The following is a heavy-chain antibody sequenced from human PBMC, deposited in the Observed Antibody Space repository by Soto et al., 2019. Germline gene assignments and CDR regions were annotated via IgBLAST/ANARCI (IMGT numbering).Heavy chain of an antibody. CDR3: ARVPYYYGSGSSKYYYGMDV. J-gene: IGHJ6*02. CDR2: INPNSGGT. V-gene: IGHV1-2*04. Sequence: ASVKVSCKASGYSFTGYYIHWLRQAPGQGLEWMGWINPNSGGTNYAQKFQGWVTMTRDTSISTAYMELSRLGSDDTAVYYCARVPYYYGSGSSKYYYGMDVWGQGTTVTVSS. CDR1: GYSFTGYY. D-gene: IGHD3-10*01.